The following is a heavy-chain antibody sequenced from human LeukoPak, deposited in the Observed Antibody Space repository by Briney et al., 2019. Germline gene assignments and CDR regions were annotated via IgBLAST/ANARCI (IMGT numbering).Heavy chain of an antibody. CDR1: GGSISSSYY. CDR3: ARHDIVVVPAASPTF. CDR2: IYYSGST. J-gene: IGHJ4*02. Sequence: SETLSLTCTVSGGSISSSYYWGWIRQPPGKGLEWIGSIYYSGSTYYNPSLKSRVTISVDTSKNQFSLKLSSVTAADTAVYYCARHDIVVVPAASPTFWGQGTLVTVSS. V-gene: IGHV4-39*01. D-gene: IGHD2-2*01.